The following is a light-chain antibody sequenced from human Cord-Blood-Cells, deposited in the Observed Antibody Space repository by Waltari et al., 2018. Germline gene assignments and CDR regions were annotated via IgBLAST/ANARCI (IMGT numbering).Light chain of an antibody. J-gene: IGKJ2*03. CDR1: QSISSW. CDR3: QQYNSYSPYS. V-gene: IGKV1-5*03. CDR2: KAS. Sequence: DIQMTQSPSTLSASVGDRVTITCRASQSISSWLAWYQQKPGKAPKLLIYKASSLESGVLSRFSGSGSGTEFTLTISSLQPDEFATYYCQQYNSYSPYSFGQGTKLEIK.